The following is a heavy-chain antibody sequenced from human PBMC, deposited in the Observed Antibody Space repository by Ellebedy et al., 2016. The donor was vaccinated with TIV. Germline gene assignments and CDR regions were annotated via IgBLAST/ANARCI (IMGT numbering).Heavy chain of an antibody. CDR1: GFTFSSAW. J-gene: IGHJ4*02. D-gene: IGHD2-2*01. CDR3: LWWGYQMPDY. CDR2: IKSKINGGTT. V-gene: IGHV3-15*01. Sequence: GESLKISCAASGFTFSSAWMIWVRQSPGKGLEWIGRIKSKINGGTTDYAAPVEGRFSISRDDSKNTLHLQMNSLKTEDTAVYYCLWWGYQMPDYWGQGTLVTVSS.